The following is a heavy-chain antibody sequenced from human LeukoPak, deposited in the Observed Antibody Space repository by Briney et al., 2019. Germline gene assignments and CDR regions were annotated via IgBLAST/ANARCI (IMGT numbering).Heavy chain of an antibody. V-gene: IGHV4-4*02. D-gene: IGHD2-8*01. CDR1: GGSISSSNL. CDR3: ARGRGYCTNGVCYKSDDY. J-gene: IGHJ4*02. CDR2: IYHSGST. Sequence: SGTLSLTRAVSGGSISSSNLWSWVRQPPGKGLEWIGEIYHSGSTNYNPSLKSRVTISVDKSQHQFSLQLSSVTAADTAVYYCARGRGYCTNGVCYKSDDYWGQGTLVTVSS.